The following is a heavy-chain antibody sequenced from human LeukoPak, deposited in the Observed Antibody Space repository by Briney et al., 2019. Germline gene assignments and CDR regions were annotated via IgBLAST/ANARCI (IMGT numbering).Heavy chain of an antibody. Sequence: ASLKVSCKASGYTFTDHYMHWVRQAPGQGLGWMGWINPNSGSTKYAQKFQGRVTMTRDTSISTAYMELSRLRSDDSAVFYCARQADNNWFDSWGQGTLVTVSS. CDR1: GYTFTDHY. D-gene: IGHD2-15*01. CDR2: INPNSGST. J-gene: IGHJ5*01. CDR3: ARQADNNWFDS. V-gene: IGHV1-2*02.